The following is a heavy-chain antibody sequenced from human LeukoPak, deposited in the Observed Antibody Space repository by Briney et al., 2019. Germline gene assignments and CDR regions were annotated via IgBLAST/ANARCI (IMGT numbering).Heavy chain of an antibody. CDR1: GYTFTGYS. CDR2: INPNSGGT. Sequence: ASVKVSCKAYGYTFTGYSIHWVRQAPGQGLEWMGRINPNSGGTNYAQKFHGRVTMTRDTSISTAYMELSRLRSDDTAVYYCAEGRNFDYWGQGTLVTVSS. V-gene: IGHV1-2*06. J-gene: IGHJ4*02. CDR3: AEGRNFDY. D-gene: IGHD6-6*01.